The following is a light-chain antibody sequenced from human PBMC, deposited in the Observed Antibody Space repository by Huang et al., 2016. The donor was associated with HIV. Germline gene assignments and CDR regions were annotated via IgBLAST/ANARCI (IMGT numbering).Light chain of an antibody. V-gene: IGKV3-20*01. CDR2: HTS. J-gene: IGKJ1*01. CDR1: QSLSGSY. Sequence: EIVLTQSPGTLSLSPGERATLSCRASQSLSGSYLAWYQQKPGQAPRLLIYHTSSWATGIPDRFSGSGSGTDFTLTISRLEPEDFAVYYCQQYDGSSWSFGQGTKVEIK. CDR3: QQYDGSSWS.